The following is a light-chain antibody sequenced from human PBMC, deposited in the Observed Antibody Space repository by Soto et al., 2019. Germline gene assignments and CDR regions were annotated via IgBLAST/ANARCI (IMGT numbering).Light chain of an antibody. CDR2: AAS. J-gene: IGKJ4*01. Sequence: DIPMTQSPSSLSASVGDRVTITCRASQGISNYLACYQQIPGKVPKLLISAASTLQLGVPSRFSGSGSGTDFTLNISSRQPEDVATYYCQKYTNVPAFGGGTKVEIK. CDR1: QGISNY. V-gene: IGKV1-27*01. CDR3: QKYTNVPA.